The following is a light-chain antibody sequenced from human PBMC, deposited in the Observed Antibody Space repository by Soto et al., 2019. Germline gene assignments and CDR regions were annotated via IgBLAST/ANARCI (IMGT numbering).Light chain of an antibody. V-gene: IGKV3-11*01. J-gene: IGKJ3*01. Sequence: EIVLTRSPATLSVSPGEGANLSCRASQGISRTLAWYQQKPGQAPRLLIYDASSRATGIPDRFSGGGSGTDFTLTISSLQPEDFAVYYCQHRSSWSGAFGHGTKVDIK. CDR3: QHRSSWSGA. CDR2: DAS. CDR1: QGISRT.